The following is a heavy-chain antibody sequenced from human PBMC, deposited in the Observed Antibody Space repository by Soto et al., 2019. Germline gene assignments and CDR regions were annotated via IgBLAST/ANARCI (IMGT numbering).Heavy chain of an antibody. D-gene: IGHD6-6*01. J-gene: IGHJ3*02. Sequence: PSETLSLTCTVSGDSISSYYLSWIRQPPGKGLEWIGYIYYTGSTNYNPALKSRVTISLDTSKNQFSLSLSSVTAADTAVYYCARPYSSSARGSFDIWGQGTMVTVSS. CDR2: IYYTGST. CDR1: GDSISSYY. V-gene: IGHV4-59*08. CDR3: ARPYSSSARGSFDI.